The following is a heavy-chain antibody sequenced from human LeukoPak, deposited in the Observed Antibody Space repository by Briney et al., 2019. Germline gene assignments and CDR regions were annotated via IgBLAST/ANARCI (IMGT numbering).Heavy chain of an antibody. Sequence: GGSLRLSCAASGFTFSSYGMHWVRQAPGKGLEWVAFIRYDGSNKYYADSVKGRFTISRDNSKNTLSLQMNSLRVEDTALYYCAKMVAAGNMYPLRPQHWGQGTLVTVSS. J-gene: IGHJ1*01. D-gene: IGHD6-13*01. CDR3: AKMVAAGNMYPLRPQH. V-gene: IGHV3-30*02. CDR2: IRYDGSNK. CDR1: GFTFSSYG.